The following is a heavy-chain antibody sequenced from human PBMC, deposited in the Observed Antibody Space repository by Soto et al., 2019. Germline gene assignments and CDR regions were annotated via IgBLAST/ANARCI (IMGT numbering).Heavy chain of an antibody. J-gene: IGHJ3*02. CDR1: GFTFSSYS. Sequence: EVQLVESGGGLVKPGGSLRLSCAASGFTFSSYSMNWVRQAPGKGLVWVSSISSSSSYIYYEASVKGRFTISRDNAKNSMYLQMNSLRDEDTAVYYCAMGIAVGGYAFDIWGQGTMVTVSS. D-gene: IGHD6-19*01. CDR2: ISSSSSYI. V-gene: IGHV3-21*01. CDR3: AMGIAVGGYAFDI.